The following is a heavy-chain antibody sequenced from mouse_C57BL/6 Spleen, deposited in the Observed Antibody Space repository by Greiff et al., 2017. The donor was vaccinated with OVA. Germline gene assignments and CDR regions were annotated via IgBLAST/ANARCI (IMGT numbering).Heavy chain of an antibody. Sequence: EVQLQQSGPELVKPGASVKISCKASGYSFTGYYMNWVKQSPEKSLEWIGEINPSTGGTTYNQKFKAKATLTVDKSSSTAYMQLESLTSEDSAVYYGARSGDFDDWGKGTTLTVSS. V-gene: IGHV1-42*01. D-gene: IGHD3-1*01. CDR3: ARSGDFDD. J-gene: IGHJ2*01. CDR2: INPSTGGT. CDR1: GYSFTGYY.